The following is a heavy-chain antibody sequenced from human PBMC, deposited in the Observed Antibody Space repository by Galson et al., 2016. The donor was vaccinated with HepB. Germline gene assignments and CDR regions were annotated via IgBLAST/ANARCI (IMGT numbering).Heavy chain of an antibody. V-gene: IGHV4-59*01. Sequence: SETLSLTCNVSGGSISSYYWSWIRQPPGEGLEWIGYVHYTGNTRSNPSLSSRVTLSVDTPKNQFSLKLRSVTAADTAVYYCARLPLGLNWIDTWGQGTLVTVSS. J-gene: IGHJ5*02. CDR1: GGSISSYY. CDR2: VHYTGNT. D-gene: IGHD3-16*01. CDR3: ARLPLGLNWIDT.